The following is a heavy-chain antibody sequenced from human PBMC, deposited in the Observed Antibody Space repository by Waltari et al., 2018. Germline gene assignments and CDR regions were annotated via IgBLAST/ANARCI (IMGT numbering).Heavy chain of an antibody. D-gene: IGHD3-3*01. CDR1: GFTFSSYG. CDR2: IRYDGSNK. V-gene: IGHV3-30*02. CDR3: AKDHQDDPGPFDY. J-gene: IGHJ4*02. Sequence: QVQLVESGGGVVQIGGSLRLSCAASGFTFSSYGMHWVRRGPGKGREWVAFIRYDGSNKYYADSVKGRFTISRDNSKNTLYLQMNSLRAEDTAVYYCAKDHQDDPGPFDYWGQGTLVTVSS.